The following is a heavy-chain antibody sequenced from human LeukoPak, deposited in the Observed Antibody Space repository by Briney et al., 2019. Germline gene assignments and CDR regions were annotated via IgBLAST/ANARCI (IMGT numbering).Heavy chain of an antibody. CDR3: ARAPSGYYGSGSYYGRYYFDY. J-gene: IGHJ4*02. CDR2: IYYSGST. V-gene: IGHV4-30-4*01. D-gene: IGHD3-10*01. Sequence: SETLSLTCTVSGASISSGDYYWSWIRQPPGKGLEWIGYIYYSGSTYYNPSLESRVAISVDTSQNQFSLKLSSVTAADTAVYYCARAPSGYYGSGSYYGRYYFDYWGQGTPVTVSS. CDR1: GASISSGDYY.